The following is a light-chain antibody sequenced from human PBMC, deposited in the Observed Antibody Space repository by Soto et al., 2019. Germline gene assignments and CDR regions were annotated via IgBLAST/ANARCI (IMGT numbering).Light chain of an antibody. CDR1: QSVSSSY. Sequence: EIVLTQSPGTLSLSPGERATLSCRASQSVSSSYLAWYQQRPGRAPRLLIYGASSRATGIPDRISGSGSATDFTLTISILEPEDFAVYYCQQYGSSPLTFGGGTKVEI. CDR3: QQYGSSPLT. CDR2: GAS. J-gene: IGKJ4*01. V-gene: IGKV3-20*01.